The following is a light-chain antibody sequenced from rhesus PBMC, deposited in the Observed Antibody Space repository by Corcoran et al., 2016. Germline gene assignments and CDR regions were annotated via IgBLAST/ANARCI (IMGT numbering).Light chain of an antibody. CDR3: QQFSSSECN. V-gene: IGKV1-22*01. J-gene: IGKJ2*01. CDR1: QSISSW. Sequence: DIQMTQSPSSLSASVGDTVTITCRASQSISSWLAWYQKKPGKAPNVLIYKACSLQSGVPSRFSGSGSGTEFTLTINRLQYEDFATYYCQQFSSSECNFGQGTKVEIK. CDR2: KAC.